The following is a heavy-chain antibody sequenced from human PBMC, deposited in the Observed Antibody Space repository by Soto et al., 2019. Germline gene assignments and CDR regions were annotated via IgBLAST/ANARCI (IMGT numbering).Heavy chain of an antibody. V-gene: IGHV3-30*18. Sequence: GGSLRLSCAASGFTFSSYDMHWVRQAPGKGLEWVAVISYDGGDKYYADSVKGRFTISRDNSKNTLYLQMNSLRAEDTAVYYCAKASGYCSSSTCSRLIYYYYGMDVWGQGTTVTVSS. D-gene: IGHD2-2*01. CDR2: ISYDGGDK. J-gene: IGHJ6*02. CDR3: AKASGYCSSSTCSRLIYYYYGMDV. CDR1: GFTFSSYD.